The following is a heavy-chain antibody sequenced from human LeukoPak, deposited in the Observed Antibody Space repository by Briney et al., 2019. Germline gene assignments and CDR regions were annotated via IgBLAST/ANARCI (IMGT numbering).Heavy chain of an antibody. Sequence: GGSLRLSCAASGVTFSSYAMSWVRQAPGRGLEWVSAISGSGGSTYYADSVKGGFTISRDTSKNTLYLQINSLRAEDTDVYYCAKGDLPAIAVAGFDYWGQGTPVTVSS. V-gene: IGHV3-23*01. J-gene: IGHJ4*02. CDR1: GVTFSSYA. D-gene: IGHD6-19*01. CDR2: ISGSGGST. CDR3: AKGDLPAIAVAGFDY.